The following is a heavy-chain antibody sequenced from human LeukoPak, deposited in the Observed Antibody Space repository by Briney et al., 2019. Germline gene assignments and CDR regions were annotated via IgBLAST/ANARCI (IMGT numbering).Heavy chain of an antibody. CDR3: ARLIGGSWRFDY. Sequence: ETLSLTCTVSGGSISSYYWSWIRPPAGKGLEWIGYIYYSGSTNYNPSLKSRVTISVDTSKNQFSLKLSSVTAADTAVYYCARLIGGSWRFDYWGQGTLVTVSS. CDR2: IYYSGST. J-gene: IGHJ4*02. CDR1: GGSISSYY. V-gene: IGHV4-59*08. D-gene: IGHD2-15*01.